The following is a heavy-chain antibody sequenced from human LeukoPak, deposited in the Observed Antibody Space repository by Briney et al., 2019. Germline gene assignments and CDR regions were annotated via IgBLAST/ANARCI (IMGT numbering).Heavy chain of an antibody. D-gene: IGHD3-22*01. CDR3: ACLLGYDSSGYPYFDY. V-gene: IGHV3-20*03. Sequence: GGSLRLSFAASGFTFDDYGMSWVRQAPGKGLEWVSGINWNGGSTGYADSVKGRFTISRDNAKNSLYLQMNSLRAEDTAVYYCACLLGYDSSGYPYFDYWGQGTLVTVSS. CDR2: INWNGGST. CDR1: GFTFDDYG. J-gene: IGHJ4*02.